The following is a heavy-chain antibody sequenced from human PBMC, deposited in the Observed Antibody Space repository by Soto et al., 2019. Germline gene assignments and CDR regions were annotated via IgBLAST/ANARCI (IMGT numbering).Heavy chain of an antibody. D-gene: IGHD3-10*01. V-gene: IGHV4-59*08. J-gene: IGHJ6*02. CDR3: ARHGFGSLHGLVDV. CDR1: GGSITNYY. CDR2: IQYSGYS. Sequence: QVQLQESGPGLVKPSETLSLTCTVSGGSITNYYCSWFRQPPGKGLEWIGYIQYSGYSAYNLSLKRRVTMSMDTSKTQFSLMLESVTATYTAVYYCARHGFGSLHGLVDVWGQGTTVIVSS.